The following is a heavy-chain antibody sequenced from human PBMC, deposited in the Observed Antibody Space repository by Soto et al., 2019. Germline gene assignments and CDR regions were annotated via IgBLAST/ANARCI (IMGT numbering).Heavy chain of an antibody. J-gene: IGHJ4*02. D-gene: IGHD6-6*01. Sequence: ASVKVSCKASGYRIAEYTIHWVRQAPGHGLEWMGWIAAGNGNTRFSQKFQGRLTITWDTPANIAYMELSSLRSEDTSLYYCARDFGSPSSPFDYWGQGTLVTVSS. CDR3: ARDFGSPSSPFDY. CDR2: IAAGNGNT. CDR1: GYRIAEYT. V-gene: IGHV1-3*01.